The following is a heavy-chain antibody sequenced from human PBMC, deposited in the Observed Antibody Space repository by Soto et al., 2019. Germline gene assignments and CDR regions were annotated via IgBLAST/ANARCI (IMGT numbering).Heavy chain of an antibody. CDR2: IYAGNGNT. CDR1: GYSFPNYV. V-gene: IGHV1-3*01. J-gene: IGHJ4*02. Sequence: GASVKVSCKASGYSFPNYVIHWMRQAPGQSLEWMGWIYAGNGNTRYSQKFQGRVTITRDASATTAYMELSSLRSEDTAVYFCARDRSGSGYPDYCFDYWGQGTLVTVSS. CDR3: ARDRSGSGYPDYCFDY. D-gene: IGHD3-22*01.